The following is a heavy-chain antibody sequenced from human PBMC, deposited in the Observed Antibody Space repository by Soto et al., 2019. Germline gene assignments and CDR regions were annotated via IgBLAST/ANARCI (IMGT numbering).Heavy chain of an antibody. CDR3: ARHDGDYVNYYYGMDV. CDR1: GGSISSSSYY. Sequence: SETLSLTCTVSGGSISSSSYYWGWIRQPPGKGLEWIGSIYYSGSTYYNPSLKSRVTISVDTSKNQFSLKLSSVTAADTAVYYCARHDGDYVNYYYGMDVWGQGTTVTVSS. V-gene: IGHV4-39*01. J-gene: IGHJ6*02. D-gene: IGHD4-17*01. CDR2: IYYSGST.